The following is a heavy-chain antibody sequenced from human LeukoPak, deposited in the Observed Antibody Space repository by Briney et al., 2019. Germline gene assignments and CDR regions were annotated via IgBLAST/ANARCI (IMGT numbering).Heavy chain of an antibody. CDR2: ISSGSSSK. V-gene: IGHV3-48*01. D-gene: IGHD3-16*01. Sequence: PGGSLRLSCAASDFTFSSYSMDWVRQAPGKGLEWVSYISSGSSSKYYADSVKGRFTISRDDAKNSLYLQMNSLRAEDTALYYCARVLGRMDVWGQGTTVTVSS. CDR1: DFTFSSYS. CDR3: ARVLGRMDV. J-gene: IGHJ6*02.